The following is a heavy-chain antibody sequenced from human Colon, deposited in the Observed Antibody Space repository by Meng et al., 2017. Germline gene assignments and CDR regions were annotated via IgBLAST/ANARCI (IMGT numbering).Heavy chain of an antibody. CDR3: ARYGRVSGWSDGNNWFDP. V-gene: IGHV1-2*06. Sequence: ASVKVSCKASGYTFTGYYMHWVRQAPGQGLEWMGRINPNSGGTNYAQKFQGRVTMTRDTSISTAYMELSRLRSDDTAVYYCARYGRVSGWSDGNNWFDPWGQGTLVTVSS. CDR2: INPNSGGT. D-gene: IGHD6-19*01. CDR1: GYTFTGYY. J-gene: IGHJ5*02.